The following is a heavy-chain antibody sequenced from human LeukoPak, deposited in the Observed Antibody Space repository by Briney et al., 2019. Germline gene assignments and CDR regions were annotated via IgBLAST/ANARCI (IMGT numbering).Heavy chain of an antibody. V-gene: IGHV1-8*01. D-gene: IGHD1-26*01. CDR1: GYTFTNYD. Sequence: ASVKVSCKASGYTFTNYDIIWVRQATGQGLEWMGWMNPNNGNTGLAQKFQGRVTMTRRISMSTAYMELSSLRSEDTAVYYCARGLAQGDSWTLLGYWGQGTLVTVSS. CDR3: ARGLAQGDSWTLLGY. J-gene: IGHJ4*02. CDR2: MNPNNGNT.